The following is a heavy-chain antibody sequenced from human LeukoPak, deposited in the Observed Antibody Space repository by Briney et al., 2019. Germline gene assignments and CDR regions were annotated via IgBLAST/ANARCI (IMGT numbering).Heavy chain of an antibody. V-gene: IGHV4-34*01. Sequence: SETLSLTCAVYGGSFSGYYWSWIRQPPGKGLEWIGEINHSGSASYNPSLKSRVTISVDTSKNQFSLKLSSVTAADTAVYYCARTYGDYGGYWGQGTLVTVSS. CDR1: GGSFSGYY. CDR2: INHSGSA. J-gene: IGHJ4*02. D-gene: IGHD4-17*01. CDR3: ARTYGDYGGY.